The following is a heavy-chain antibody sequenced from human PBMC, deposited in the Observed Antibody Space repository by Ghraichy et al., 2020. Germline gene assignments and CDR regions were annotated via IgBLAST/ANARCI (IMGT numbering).Heavy chain of an antibody. Sequence: SETLSLTCAVSGGSISSSNWWSWVRQPPGKGLEWIGEIYHSGSTNYNPSLKSRVTISVDKSKNQFSLKLSSVTAADTAVYYCARESGDYGPHDWLDPRGQGTLVTVSS. D-gene: IGHD4-17*01. CDR2: IYHSGST. V-gene: IGHV4-4*02. J-gene: IGHJ5*02. CDR1: GGSISSSNW. CDR3: ARESGDYGPHDWLDP.